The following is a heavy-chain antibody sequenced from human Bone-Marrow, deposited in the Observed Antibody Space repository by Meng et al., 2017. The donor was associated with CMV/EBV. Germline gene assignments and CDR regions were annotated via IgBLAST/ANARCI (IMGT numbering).Heavy chain of an antibody. CDR3: ARDRPYCSSTSCYYYYGMDV. CDR2: ISSSGSTI. V-gene: IGHV3-11*04. J-gene: IGHJ6*02. D-gene: IGHD2-2*01. CDR1: GFTFSDYY. Sequence: GGSLRLSCAASGFTFSDYYMTWIRQAPGKGLEWVSYISSSGSTIYYADSVKGRFTISRDNAKNSLYLQMNSLRAEDTAVYYCARDRPYCSSTSCYYYYGMDVWGQGTTVTVSS.